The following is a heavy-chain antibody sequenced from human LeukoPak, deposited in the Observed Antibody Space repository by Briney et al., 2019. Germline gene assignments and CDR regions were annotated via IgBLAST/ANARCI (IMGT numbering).Heavy chain of an antibody. V-gene: IGHV3-72*01. Sequence: GGSLRLSCAVSGFIFSDHYMDWVRQAPGKGLGWVARSKNRVHSYTTEYAASVRGRFAISRDDSKNSLYLQMNSLKIEDTAVYYCAVWFGGKGGNWGQGTLVTVSS. CDR2: SKNRVHSYTT. CDR3: AVWFGGKGGN. CDR1: GFIFSDHY. D-gene: IGHD3-10*01. J-gene: IGHJ4*02.